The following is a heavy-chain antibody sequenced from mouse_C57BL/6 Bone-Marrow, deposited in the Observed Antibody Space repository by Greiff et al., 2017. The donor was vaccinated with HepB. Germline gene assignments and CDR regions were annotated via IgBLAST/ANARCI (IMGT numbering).Heavy chain of an antibody. Sequence: VQLQQSGAELARPGASVKLSCKASGYTFTSYGISWVKQRTGQGLEWIGEIYPRSGNTYYNEKFKGKATLTADKSSSTAYMKLRSLTSEDSAVYFCARSIYYYGSSYYFDCWGQGTTLTVSS. CDR3: ARSIYYYGSSYYFDC. V-gene: IGHV1-81*01. D-gene: IGHD1-1*01. J-gene: IGHJ2*01. CDR1: GYTFTSYG. CDR2: IYPRSGNT.